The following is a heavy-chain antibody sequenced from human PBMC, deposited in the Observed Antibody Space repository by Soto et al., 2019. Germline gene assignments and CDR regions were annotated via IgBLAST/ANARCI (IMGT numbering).Heavy chain of an antibody. Sequence: EVQLVESGGDLIQPGGSLRLSCAASGFTVSSNYMSWVRQAPGKGLEWVSVIYSGGSTYYADSVKGRFTISRDNSKNTLYLQMNSLRAEDTAVYYCARLDAVNRYYYYYGMDVWGQGTTVTVSS. CDR2: IYSGGST. J-gene: IGHJ6*02. D-gene: IGHD4-17*01. CDR3: ARLDAVNRYYYYYGMDV. V-gene: IGHV3-53*01. CDR1: GFTVSSNY.